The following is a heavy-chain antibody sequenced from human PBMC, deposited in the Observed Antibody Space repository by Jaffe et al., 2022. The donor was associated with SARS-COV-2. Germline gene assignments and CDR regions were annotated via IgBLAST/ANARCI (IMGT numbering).Heavy chain of an antibody. Sequence: QVQLQESGPGLVKPSETLSLTCTVSGYSISSGYYWGWIRQPPGKGLEWIGSIYHSGSTYYNPSLKSRVTISVDTSKNQFSLKLSSVTAADTAVYYCARVAYDYVGGPSNWFDPWGQGTLVTVSS. J-gene: IGHJ5*02. CDR2: IYHSGST. D-gene: IGHD3-16*01. V-gene: IGHV4-38-2*02. CDR3: ARVAYDYVGGPSNWFDP. CDR1: GYSISSGYY.